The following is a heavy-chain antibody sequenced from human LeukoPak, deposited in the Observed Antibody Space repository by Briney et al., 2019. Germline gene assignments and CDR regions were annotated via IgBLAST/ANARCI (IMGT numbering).Heavy chain of an antibody. J-gene: IGHJ4*02. V-gene: IGHV3-48*01. D-gene: IGHD4-17*01. Sequence: GGSLRLSCAASGFTFSSYSMNLVRQAPGKGLEWVSYISSSSSTIYYADSVKGRFTISRDNAKNSLYLQMNSLRAEDTAVYYCARERYGDLDYWGQGTLVTVSS. CDR3: ARERYGDLDY. CDR2: ISSSSSTI. CDR1: GFTFSSYS.